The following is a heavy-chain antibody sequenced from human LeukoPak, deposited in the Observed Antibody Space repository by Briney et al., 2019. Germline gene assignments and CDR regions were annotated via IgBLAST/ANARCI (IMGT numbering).Heavy chain of an antibody. V-gene: IGHV3-13*01. Sequence: GGSLRLSCADSGFTFSNYDMHWVRQPTGKGLEWVSAIGTAGDTYYPGSVKGRFTLSRENAKNSLYLQMNSLRAGDTAVYYCARGRDTAIDYWGQGTLVTVSS. J-gene: IGHJ4*02. CDR3: ARGRDTAIDY. D-gene: IGHD5-18*01. CDR1: GFTFSNYD. CDR2: IGTAGDT.